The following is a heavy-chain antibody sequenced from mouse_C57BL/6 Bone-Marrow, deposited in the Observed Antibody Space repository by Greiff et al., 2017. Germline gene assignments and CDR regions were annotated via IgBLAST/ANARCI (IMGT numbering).Heavy chain of an antibody. V-gene: IGHV1-50*01. CDR1: GYTFTSYW. CDR3: ARSFITTVVATDAMDY. CDR2: IDPSDSYT. J-gene: IGHJ4*01. Sequence: QVQLQQPGAELVKPGASVKLSCKASGYTFTSYWMQWVKQRPGQGLEWIGEIDPSDSYTNYNHKFKGKATLTVDTSSSTAYMQLSSLTSEDSAVYYCARSFITTVVATDAMDYWGQGTSVTVSS. D-gene: IGHD1-1*01.